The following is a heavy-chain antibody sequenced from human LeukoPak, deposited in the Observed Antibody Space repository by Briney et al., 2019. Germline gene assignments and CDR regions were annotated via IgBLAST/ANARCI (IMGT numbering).Heavy chain of an antibody. V-gene: IGHV3-23*05. Sequence: GGSLRLSCAASEFPFFKYDMNWVRQAPGQGLQWVSGIDTSGGGTYYADSVQGRFTISRDNSKSTLYLQMNSLRAEDTAVYYCARGYYDSSGYCDYWGQGTLVTVSS. D-gene: IGHD3-22*01. CDR1: EFPFFKYD. CDR2: IDTSGGGT. J-gene: IGHJ4*02. CDR3: ARGYYDSSGYCDY.